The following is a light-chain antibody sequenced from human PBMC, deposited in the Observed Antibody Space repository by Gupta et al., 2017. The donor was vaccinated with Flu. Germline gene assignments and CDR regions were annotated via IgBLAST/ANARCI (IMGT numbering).Light chain of an antibody. Sequence: DIVMTQSPASLVVSLGERATINCKSSQSVLYSSHDKNYLAWYQQKPGQPPKLLIYWASTRESGVPDRFSGSGSATDFTLTISSLQAEDVAVYYCQQYYSSPTFGQGTRLEI. CDR3: QQYYSSPT. CDR1: QSVLYSSHDKNY. J-gene: IGKJ5*01. CDR2: WAS. V-gene: IGKV4-1*01.